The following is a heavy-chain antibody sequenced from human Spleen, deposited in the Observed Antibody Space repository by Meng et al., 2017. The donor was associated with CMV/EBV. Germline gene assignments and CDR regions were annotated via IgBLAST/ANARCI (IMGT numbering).Heavy chain of an antibody. J-gene: IGHJ6*02. Sequence: ASVKVSCKTSGYNFTGHYIHWVRQAPGQGLEWMGWINPNSGGTHYAQKFQGRVSMTGDTSITTAYMELSRLRSDDMAVYYCARVKRYCTGGSCSSTGYYGMDVWGQGTTVTVS. CDR3: ARVKRYCTGGSCSSTGYYGMDV. D-gene: IGHD2-15*01. V-gene: IGHV1-2*02. CDR2: INPNSGGT. CDR1: GYNFTGHY.